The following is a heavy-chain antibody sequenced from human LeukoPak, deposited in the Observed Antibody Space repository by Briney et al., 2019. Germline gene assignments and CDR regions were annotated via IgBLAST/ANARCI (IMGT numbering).Heavy chain of an antibody. CDR2: IIPIFGTA. Sequence: ASVKVSCKASGGTFSSYAISWVRQAPGQGLEWMGGIIPIFGTANYAQKFQGRVTITADDSTSTAYMELSSLRSEDTAVYYCARVPHGDYFDYWGQGTLVTVSS. V-gene: IGHV1-69*13. CDR3: ARVPHGDYFDY. J-gene: IGHJ4*02. D-gene: IGHD4-17*01. CDR1: GGTFSSYA.